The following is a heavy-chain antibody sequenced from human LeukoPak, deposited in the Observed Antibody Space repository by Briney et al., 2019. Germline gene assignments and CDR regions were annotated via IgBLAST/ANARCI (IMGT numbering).Heavy chain of an antibody. D-gene: IGHD3-16*02. Sequence: GESLKISCQGSGYSFTCCWIAWVRQMPGKGLEWVGIIYPGDSETRYSPSFQGQVTISADKSISTAYLQWSSLKASDTAMYYCARLLLRGSYRYGFDYWGQGTLVTVSS. V-gene: IGHV5-51*01. CDR1: GYSFTCCW. CDR3: ARLLLRGSYRYGFDY. CDR2: IYPGDSET. J-gene: IGHJ4*02.